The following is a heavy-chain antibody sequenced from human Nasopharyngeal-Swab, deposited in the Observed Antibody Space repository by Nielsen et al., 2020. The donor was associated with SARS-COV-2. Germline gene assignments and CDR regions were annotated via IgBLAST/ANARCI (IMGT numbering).Heavy chain of an antibody. CDR3: ARGLSGIVPAPILGLGPYYSYYTDV. V-gene: IGHV4-34*01. Sequence: GSLRLSCAVSGGSFSAYYWGWIRQPPGKGLEWIGEINHSGGTNYNPSLKSRVTISVDTSKNQFSLKLSSVTAADTAVYYCARGLSGIVPAPILGLGPYYSYYTDVWGKGTTVTVSS. J-gene: IGHJ6*03. D-gene: IGHD2-2*01. CDR1: GGSFSAYY. CDR2: INHSGGT.